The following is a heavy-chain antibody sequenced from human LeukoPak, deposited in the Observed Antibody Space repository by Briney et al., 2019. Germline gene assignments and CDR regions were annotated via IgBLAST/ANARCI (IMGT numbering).Heavy chain of an antibody. V-gene: IGHV4-59*01. CDR3: ARVGYIRGYDSSSWYFDY. J-gene: IGHJ4*02. D-gene: IGHD6-13*01. Sequence: SETLSLTCTVSGGSISSYYWSWVRQPPGKGLEWIGYIYYSGITSYNPSLKGRVTISVDTSKNQFSLKLTSVTAADTAVYYCARVGYIRGYDSSSWYFDYWGQGTLVTVSS. CDR1: GGSISSYY. CDR2: IYYSGIT.